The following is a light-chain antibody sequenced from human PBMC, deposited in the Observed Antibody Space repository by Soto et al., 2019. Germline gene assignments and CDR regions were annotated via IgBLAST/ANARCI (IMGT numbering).Light chain of an antibody. CDR2: DVT. Sequence: QSVLTQPASVSGSPGQSITISCTGTSSDIGFYNYVSWYQQHPGKAPKLMIYDVTNRPSGVSARFSGSKCGNTASLTISGLQAEDEADYYCSSFTSSITLVFGGGTKLTVL. CDR1: SSDIGFYNY. CDR3: SSFTSSITLV. V-gene: IGLV2-14*01. J-gene: IGLJ2*01.